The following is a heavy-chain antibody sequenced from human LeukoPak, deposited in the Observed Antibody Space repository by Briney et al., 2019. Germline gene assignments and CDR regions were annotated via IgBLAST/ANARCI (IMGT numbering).Heavy chain of an antibody. CDR2: IYTGGST. CDR3: ARDWKTGSLDAFDI. Sequence: SQTLSLTCTASGRSINSGSYYWSWIRQPAGKGLEWIGRIYTGGSTNYNPSLKSRVTISIDTSKNQFSLKLDSVTAADTAVYYCARDWKTGSLDAFDIWGQGTMVTVSS. V-gene: IGHV4-61*02. CDR1: GRSINSGSYY. J-gene: IGHJ3*02. D-gene: IGHD1-26*01.